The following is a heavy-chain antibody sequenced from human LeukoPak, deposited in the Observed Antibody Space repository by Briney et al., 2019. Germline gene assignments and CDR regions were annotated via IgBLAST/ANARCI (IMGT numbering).Heavy chain of an antibody. CDR3: AISSGGYSYGLDY. D-gene: IGHD5-18*01. V-gene: IGHV4-38-2*01. Sequence: SETLSLTCAVSGYSIGSGYYWGWIRQPPGKGLEWIGSIYHSGSTYYNPSLKSRVTISVDTSKNQFSLKLSSVTAADTAVYYCAISSGGYSYGLDYWGQGTLVTVSS. CDR1: GYSIGSGYY. J-gene: IGHJ4*02. CDR2: IYHSGST.